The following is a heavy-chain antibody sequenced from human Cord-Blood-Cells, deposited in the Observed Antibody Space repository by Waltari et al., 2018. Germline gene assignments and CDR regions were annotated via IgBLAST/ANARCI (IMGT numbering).Heavy chain of an antibody. D-gene: IGHD7-27*01. J-gene: IGHJ3*02. V-gene: IGHV4-4*02. Sequence: QVQLQESGPGLVKPSGTLSLTCAVSGGSISSSNWWSWVRRPPGKGLEWIGEIYHSGSTNYNPALKSRVTISVDKSKNQFSLKLSSVTAADTAVYYCARDLGLTGDLIVSGAFDIWGQGTMVTVSS. CDR2: IYHSGST. CDR3: ARDLGLTGDLIVSGAFDI. CDR1: GGSISSSNW.